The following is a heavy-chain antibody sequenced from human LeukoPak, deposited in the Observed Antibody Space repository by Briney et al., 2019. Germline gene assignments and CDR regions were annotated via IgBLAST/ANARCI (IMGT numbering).Heavy chain of an antibody. Sequence: ASVKVSCKASGYTFIHYFIHWARQAPGQGLEWMGRINSNSGGTEYTQKFQGRVTMTRDTSITTVYMELSSLTSDDTAVYYCARDLSSTSNWELDYWGQGTLVTVSS. CDR2: INSNSGGT. V-gene: IGHV1-2*06. CDR1: GYTFIHYF. D-gene: IGHD7-27*01. CDR3: ARDLSSTSNWELDY. J-gene: IGHJ4*02.